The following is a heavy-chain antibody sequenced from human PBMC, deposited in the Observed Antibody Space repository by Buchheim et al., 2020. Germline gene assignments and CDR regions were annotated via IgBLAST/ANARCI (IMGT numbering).Heavy chain of an antibody. CDR1: GFTFSSYG. J-gene: IGHJ6*02. D-gene: IGHD3-3*01. V-gene: IGHV3-30*18. CDR3: AKDHVGYDFWSGYYGGYYYGMDV. CDR2: ISYDGSNK. Sequence: QVQLVESGGGVVQPGRSLRLSCAASGFTFSSYGMHWVRQAPGKGLEWVAVISYDGSNKYYADSVKGRFTISRDNSKNTLYLQMNSLRAEDTAVYYCAKDHVGYDFWSGYYGGYYYGMDVWGQGT.